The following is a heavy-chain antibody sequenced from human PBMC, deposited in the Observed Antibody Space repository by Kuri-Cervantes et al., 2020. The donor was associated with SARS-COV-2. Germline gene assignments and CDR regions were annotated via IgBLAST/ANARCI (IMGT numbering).Heavy chain of an antibody. J-gene: IGHJ6*02. Sequence: SETLSLTCTVSGGSISSYYWSWIRQPPGKGLGWIGYIYYSGSTNYNPSLKSRVTISVDTSKTQSSLKLSSVTAADTAVYYCARHALSSSVRGEGEYYYYYGMDVWGQGTTVTVSS. V-gene: IGHV4-59*08. CDR2: IYYSGST. D-gene: IGHD3-10*01. CDR3: ARHALSSSVRGEGEYYYYYGMDV. CDR1: GGSISSYY.